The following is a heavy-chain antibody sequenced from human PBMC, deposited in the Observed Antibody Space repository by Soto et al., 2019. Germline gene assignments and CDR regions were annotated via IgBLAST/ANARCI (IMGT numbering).Heavy chain of an antibody. CDR2: ISGSGGST. V-gene: IGHV3-23*01. CDR3: AKVVGYTVTTLEDAFDI. Sequence: EVQLLESGGGLVQPGGSLRLSCAASGFTFSSYAMSWVRQAPGKGLEWVSAISGSGGSTYYADSVKGRFTISRDNSKNTLYLQMNSLRAEDTAVYYCAKVVGYTVTTLEDAFDIWGQGTMVTVSS. D-gene: IGHD4-17*01. J-gene: IGHJ3*02. CDR1: GFTFSSYA.